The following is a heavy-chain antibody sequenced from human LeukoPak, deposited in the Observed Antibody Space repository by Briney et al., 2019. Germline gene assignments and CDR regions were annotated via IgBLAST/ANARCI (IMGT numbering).Heavy chain of an antibody. V-gene: IGHV3-48*01. CDR1: ALTSSSYS. CDR3: ARDQSSTWYAIGVGEEYFQY. Sequence: RGSMTPSSPPYALTSSSYSIKWVRHPPRNWMEWVSSFRSISSTISYADSVTGRFTISRDNAKNSLYRQMNSLRAEDTAVYYCARDQSSTWYAIGVGEEYFQYWKQGTLVTVYS. J-gene: IGHJ1*01. D-gene: IGHD6-13*01. CDR2: FRSISSTI.